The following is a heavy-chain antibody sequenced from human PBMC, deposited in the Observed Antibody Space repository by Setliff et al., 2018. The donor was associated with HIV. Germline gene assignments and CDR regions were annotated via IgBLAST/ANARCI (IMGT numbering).Heavy chain of an antibody. CDR3: ARDSGRRNDAFDI. CDR1: GGSISSGDYY. Sequence: KASETLSLTCTVSGGSISSGDYYWSWIRQPPGKGLEWIGYIYYSGSTYYNPSLTSRVTISVDTSKNQFSLKLSSVTAADTAVYYCARDSGRRNDAFDIWGQGTXVTVS. CDR2: IYYSGST. J-gene: IGHJ3*02. D-gene: IGHD3-10*01. V-gene: IGHV4-30-4*08.